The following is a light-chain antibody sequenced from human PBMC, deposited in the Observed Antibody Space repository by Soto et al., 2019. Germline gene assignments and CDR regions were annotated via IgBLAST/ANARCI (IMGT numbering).Light chain of an antibody. Sequence: DIQMTQSPSTLSASVGDRVTITCRANQSISNWLAWYQQRPGKAPNVLIYDASRLQSGVPSRFSGSGYGREFTLSISNLQPDDLATYYCQQYNSSPLTFGGGTKVEIK. J-gene: IGKJ4*01. CDR2: DAS. V-gene: IGKV1-5*01. CDR3: QQYNSSPLT. CDR1: QSISNW.